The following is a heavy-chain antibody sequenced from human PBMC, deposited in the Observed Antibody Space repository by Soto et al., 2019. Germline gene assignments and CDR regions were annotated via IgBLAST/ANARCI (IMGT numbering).Heavy chain of an antibody. CDR3: ARESNSPALYTGY. Sequence: EVQLVESGGGLVQPRGSLRLSCAASGFTFSSYWMSWVRQAPGKGLEWVANIKQEGSEKYYVDSVKGRFTITRDNARNSLYLQMNSLRAEDTAVYYCARESNSPALYTGYWGQGTLVTVSS. CDR1: GFTFSSYW. CDR2: IKQEGSEK. D-gene: IGHD2-2*02. V-gene: IGHV3-7*01. J-gene: IGHJ4*02.